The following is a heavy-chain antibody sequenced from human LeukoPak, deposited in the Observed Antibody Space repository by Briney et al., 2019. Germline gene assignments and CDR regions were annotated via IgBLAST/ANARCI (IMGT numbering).Heavy chain of an antibody. CDR3: AKDGRRDLGSGYDSPWF. V-gene: IGHV3-23*01. D-gene: IGHD5-12*01. J-gene: IGHJ4*02. CDR1: GFTFRSYA. CDR2: ISGSGART. Sequence: GESLKISCAASGFTFRSYAMNWVRQAPGKGLEWVSGISGSGARTYYADSVKGRFTISRDNSKNTLYLQMNSLRAEDTALYYCAKDGRRDLGSGYDSPWFWGQGTLVTVSS.